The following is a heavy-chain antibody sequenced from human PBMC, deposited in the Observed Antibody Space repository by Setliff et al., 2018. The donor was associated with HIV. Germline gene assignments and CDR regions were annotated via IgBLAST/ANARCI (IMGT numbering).Heavy chain of an antibody. V-gene: IGHV1-69*13. CDR2: IIPMFGTA. D-gene: IGHD6-19*01. CDR1: GGTFSSHA. J-gene: IGHJ4*02. Sequence: SVKVSCKASGGTFSSHAISWVRQAPGQGLEWMGGIIPMFGTANYAQNFQGRVTITADESTSTAYMELSSLRSEDTAVYYCARSASGWYDYLDYWGQGALVTVSS. CDR3: ARSASGWYDYLDY.